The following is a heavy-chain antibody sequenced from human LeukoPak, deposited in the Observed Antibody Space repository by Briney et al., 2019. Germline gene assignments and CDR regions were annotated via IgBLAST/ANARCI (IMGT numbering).Heavy chain of an antibody. CDR3: AKDYSSGTYYYMDV. D-gene: IGHD6-19*01. V-gene: IGHV3-9*01. CDR2: ISWNSGSI. CDR1: GFTFDDYA. Sequence: GGSLRLSCAASGFTFDDYAMHWVRQAPGKGLEWVSGISWNSGSIGYADSVKGRFTISRDNAKNSLYLQMNSLRAEDTALYYCAKDYSSGTYYYMDVWGKGTTVTISS. J-gene: IGHJ6*03.